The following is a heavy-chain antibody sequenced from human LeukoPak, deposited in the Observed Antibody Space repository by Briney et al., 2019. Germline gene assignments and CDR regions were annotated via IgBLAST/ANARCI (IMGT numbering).Heavy chain of an antibody. V-gene: IGHV3-23*01. CDR2: ISGSGGST. CDR3: AKALHSSGWYPHYYYYYMDV. CDR1: GFTFSSFA. J-gene: IGHJ6*03. Sequence: GGSLRLSCAASGFTFSSFAMSWVRQAPGKGLEWVSAISGSGGSTYYADSVKGRFTISRDNSKNTLYLQMNSLRAEDTAVYYCAKALHSSGWYPHYYYYYMDVWGKGTTVTVSS. D-gene: IGHD6-19*01.